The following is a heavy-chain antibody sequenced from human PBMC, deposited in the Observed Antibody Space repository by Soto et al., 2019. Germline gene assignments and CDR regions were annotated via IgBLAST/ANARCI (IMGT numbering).Heavy chain of an antibody. CDR2: ISSSSYI. CDR3: ARDGDFGPYYYDSSGYQAPYYFDY. D-gene: IGHD3-22*01. Sequence: GGSLRLSCAASGFTFSSYSMNWVRQAPGKGLEWVSSISSSSYIYYADSVKGRFTISRDNAKNSLYLQMNSLRAEDTAVYYCARDGDFGPYYYDSSGYQAPYYFDYWGQGTLVTVSS. CDR1: GFTFSSYS. J-gene: IGHJ4*02. V-gene: IGHV3-21*01.